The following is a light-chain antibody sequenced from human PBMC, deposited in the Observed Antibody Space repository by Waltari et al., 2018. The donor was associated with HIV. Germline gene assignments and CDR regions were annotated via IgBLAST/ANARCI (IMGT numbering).Light chain of an antibody. Sequence: QSVLTQPPSASGTPGQRVTISCSGSSSNIGSNTVNWYQQLPGTAPKPLIYSNNQRPSGVPDRCAGSKSGTAASLASSGLQSEDEADYYCAAWDDSLNGHWVFGGGTKLTGL. CDR2: SNN. CDR1: SSNIGSNT. V-gene: IGLV1-44*01. J-gene: IGLJ3*02. CDR3: AAWDDSLNGHWV.